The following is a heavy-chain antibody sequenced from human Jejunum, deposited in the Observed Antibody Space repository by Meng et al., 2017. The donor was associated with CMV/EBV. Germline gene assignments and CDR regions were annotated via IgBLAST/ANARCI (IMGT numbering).Heavy chain of an antibody. J-gene: IGHJ4*02. Sequence: SCKASGYTFPGYYLHWVRQAPGQGLEWMGWINPKSGDTKYPQKFQDRVTMTRDTSINTAYLEVSSLTSDDTAVYYCARRSMTSLGGWGQGTLVTVSS. CDR3: ARRSMTSLGG. V-gene: IGHV1-2*02. CDR2: INPKSGDT. D-gene: IGHD3-16*01. CDR1: GYTFPGYY.